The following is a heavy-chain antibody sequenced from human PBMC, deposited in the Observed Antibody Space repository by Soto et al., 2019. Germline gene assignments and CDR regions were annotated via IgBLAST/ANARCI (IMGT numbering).Heavy chain of an antibody. J-gene: IGHJ5*02. CDR3: ARDLVEYCSSTSCYNWFDP. CDR1: GYTFTGYY. Sequence: ASVKVSCKASGYTFTGYYMQWVRQAPGQGLEWMGWINPNSGGTNYAQKFQGRVTMTRDTSISTAYMELSRLRSDDTAVYYCARDLVEYCSSTSCYNWFDPWGQGTMVTVYS. CDR2: INPNSGGT. D-gene: IGHD2-2*01. V-gene: IGHV1-2*02.